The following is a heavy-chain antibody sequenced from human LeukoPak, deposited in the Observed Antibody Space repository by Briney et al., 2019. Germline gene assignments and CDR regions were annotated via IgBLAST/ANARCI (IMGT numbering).Heavy chain of an antibody. D-gene: IGHD3-10*01. CDR3: ATSEGTYYYGSGSYYNKGDDY. Sequence: ASVKVSCKASGYTFTGYYMHWVRQAPGQGLERMGWINPNSGGTNYAQKFQGRVTMTRDTSISTAYMELSRLRSDDTAVYYCATSEGTYYYGSGSYYNKGDDYWGQGTLVTVSS. J-gene: IGHJ4*02. CDR1: GYTFTGYY. V-gene: IGHV1-2*02. CDR2: INPNSGGT.